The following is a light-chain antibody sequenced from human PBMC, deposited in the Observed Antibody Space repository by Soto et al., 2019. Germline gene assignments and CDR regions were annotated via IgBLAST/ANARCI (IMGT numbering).Light chain of an antibody. CDR1: QSISSE. Sequence: EIVMTQSPATLSVSPGESATLSCRASQSISSELAWYQQKPGQPPRLLIYGASTRATGVPARFTGSGSETDFTLTISSLEPDDFAVYYCQQRNNWPPSITFGQGTRLEIK. CDR2: GAS. CDR3: QQRNNWPPSIT. V-gene: IGKV3-15*01. J-gene: IGKJ5*01.